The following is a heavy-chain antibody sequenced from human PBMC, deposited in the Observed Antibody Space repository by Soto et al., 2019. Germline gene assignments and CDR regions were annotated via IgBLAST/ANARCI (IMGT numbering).Heavy chain of an antibody. CDR2: IYYSGST. CDR3: ARGPMNGDPIDY. CDR1: GGSISSGGYY. J-gene: IGHJ4*02. D-gene: IGHD4-17*01. Sequence: TLSLTCTVSGGSISSGGYYWSWIRQHPGKGLEWIGYIYYSGSTYYNPSLKSRVTISVDTSKNQFSLKLSSVTAADTAVYYCARGPMNGDPIDYWGQGTLVTVSS. V-gene: IGHV4-31*03.